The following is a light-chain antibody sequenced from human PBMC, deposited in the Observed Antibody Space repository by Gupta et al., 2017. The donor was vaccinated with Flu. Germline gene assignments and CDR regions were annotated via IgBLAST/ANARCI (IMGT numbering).Light chain of an antibody. Sequence: EVVLTQSPPTLSLSPGERATLSCRASQSVGSYLAWYQQKPGQAPRLLVSDASNRATGVPARFSGSGSGTDFTLTISSLEPEDFAVYYCQQRSNWPPVLTFGGGTKVELK. V-gene: IGKV3-11*01. J-gene: IGKJ4*01. CDR2: DAS. CDR3: QQRSNWPPVLT. CDR1: QSVGSY.